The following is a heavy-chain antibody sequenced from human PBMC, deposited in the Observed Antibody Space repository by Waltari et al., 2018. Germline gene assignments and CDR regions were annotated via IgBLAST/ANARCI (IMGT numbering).Heavy chain of an antibody. V-gene: IGHV4-4*02. CDR3: ARDRGRGLYLDS. D-gene: IGHD2-15*01. CDR1: GDSMSGNNW. CDR2: SHRSGRT. Sequence: QLQLQESGPGLVKPSGTLSLTCTVSGDSMSGNNWWSWVRQSPEKGLEWNGKSHRSGRTNYNPSLGSRATISIDTANNQFALKLTSTTAADTAVYYCARDRGRGLYLDSWGQGTLVTVSP. J-gene: IGHJ4*02.